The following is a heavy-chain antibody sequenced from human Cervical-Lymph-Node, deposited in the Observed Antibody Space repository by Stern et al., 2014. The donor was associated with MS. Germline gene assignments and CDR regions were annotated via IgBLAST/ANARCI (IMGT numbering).Heavy chain of an antibody. CDR3: AADVKGFGDYRSYTYYGMDV. CDR1: GYTVPELS. Sequence: EQLVESGAEVKKPGASVTVSCKVSGYTVPELSMQWVRQAPGKGLEWMGGFEPEDGETVYAQSFQGRLTMSEDTSTDTAYMELSSLRSEDSAVYYCAADVKGFGDYRSYTYYGMDVWGQGTTVTVSS. V-gene: IGHV1-24*01. CDR2: FEPEDGET. D-gene: IGHD4-17*01. J-gene: IGHJ6*02.